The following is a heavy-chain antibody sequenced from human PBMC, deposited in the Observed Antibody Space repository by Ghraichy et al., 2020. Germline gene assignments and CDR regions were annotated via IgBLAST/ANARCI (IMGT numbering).Heavy chain of an antibody. CDR3: ARGSSVISYFDY. J-gene: IGHJ4*02. CDR2: ISRSSSYI. D-gene: IGHD6-6*01. CDR1: GFTFSSYS. Sequence: GESLNISCAASGFTFSSYSMHWVRQAPGKGLEWVSSISRSSSYIYYADSVKGRFTISRDNAKNSLYLQMNSLRAEDTAMYFCARGSSVISYFDYWGQGTLVTVSS. V-gene: IGHV3-21*01.